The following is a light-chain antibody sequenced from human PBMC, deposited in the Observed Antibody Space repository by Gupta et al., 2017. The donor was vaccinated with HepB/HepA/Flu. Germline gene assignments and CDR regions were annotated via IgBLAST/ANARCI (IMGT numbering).Light chain of an antibody. CDR2: LVS. CDR1: QSLLYSNGYNY. CDR3: MQGLQGPLT. J-gene: IGKJ4*01. Sequence: DIVMTQSPLSLPVTPGEPASISCRSSQSLLYSNGYNYLHWYLQKPGQSPQPLIYLVSNRASGVPDRFSGSGSGTDFTLKISRVEAEDVGVYYCMQGLQGPLTFGGGTKVEIK. V-gene: IGKV2-28*01.